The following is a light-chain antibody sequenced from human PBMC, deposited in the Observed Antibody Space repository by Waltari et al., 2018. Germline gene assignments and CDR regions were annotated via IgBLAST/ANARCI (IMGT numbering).Light chain of an antibody. CDR3: CSNVYYYSLA. J-gene: IGLJ2*01. CDR1: RSDFCRFNF. Sequence: QSALTQPRSVSGSPGQQVNVSCTGYRSDFCRFNFVSCYKQHPGEAPKLILYDVNKRPSGVPDRFSGSKSGDAASLTISGLQADDEADYYCCSNVYYYSLAFGGGTKVTVL. V-gene: IGLV2-11*01. CDR2: DVN.